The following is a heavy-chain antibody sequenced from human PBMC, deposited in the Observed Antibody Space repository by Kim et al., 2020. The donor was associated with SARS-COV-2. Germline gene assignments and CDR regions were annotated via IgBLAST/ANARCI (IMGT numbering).Heavy chain of an antibody. CDR2: IYTSGST. D-gene: IGHD6-19*01. CDR3: ARDDTGYSTGWSHDAFDI. V-gene: IGHV4-4*07. Sequence: SETLSLTCTVSGGSISSYYWSWIRQPAGKGLEWIGRIYTSGSTNYNPSLKSRVTMSVDTSKNQFSLKLSSVTAADTALYYCARDDTGYSTGWSHDAFDIWGQPTIVTVSS. CDR1: GGSISSYY. J-gene: IGHJ3*02.